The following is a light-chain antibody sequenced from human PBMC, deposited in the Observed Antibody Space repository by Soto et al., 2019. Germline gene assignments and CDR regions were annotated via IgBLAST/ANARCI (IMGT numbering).Light chain of an antibody. CDR3: QTWGTGTPWV. CDR1: SGHSNYA. CDR2: LNSDGSH. Sequence: QSVLTQSPSASASLGASVKLTCTLSSGHSNYAIAWHQQQPEKGPRYLMKLNSDGSHSKGDGIPDRFSGSSSGAERYLTISGPQSEDGADYYCQTWGTGTPWVFGGGTKLTAL. J-gene: IGLJ3*02. V-gene: IGLV4-69*01.